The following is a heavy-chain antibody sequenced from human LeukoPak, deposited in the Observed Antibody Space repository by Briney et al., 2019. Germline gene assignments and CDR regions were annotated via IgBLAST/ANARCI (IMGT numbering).Heavy chain of an antibody. D-gene: IGHD6-6*01. Sequence: PGGSLRLSCVGSGFTFRSHAMSWVRQAPEKGLEFVSGIYENGGTTCYADSVKGRFTISRDNSKNTLHLQMNSLRAEDTAVYYCATFLAVIAARDSLYFQHWGQGTLVSVSS. J-gene: IGHJ1*01. CDR3: ATFLAVIAARDSLYFQH. CDR1: GFTFRSHA. CDR2: IYENGGTT. V-gene: IGHV3-23*01.